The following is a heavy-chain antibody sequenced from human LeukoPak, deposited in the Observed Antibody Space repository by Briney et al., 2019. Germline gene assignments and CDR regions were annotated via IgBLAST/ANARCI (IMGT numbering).Heavy chain of an antibody. CDR2: ISSTSSYI. J-gene: IGHJ1*01. D-gene: IGHD6-13*01. Sequence: GGSLRLSCAASGFTFSSYMNWVRQAPGKGLEWVSSISSTSSYIYYADSVKGRFTISRDNSKNTLYLQMNSLRAEDTAVYYCAKVYSSSWTRAEYFQHWGQESLVTVSS. V-gene: IGHV3-21*04. CDR1: GFTFSSY. CDR3: AKVYSSSWTRAEYFQH.